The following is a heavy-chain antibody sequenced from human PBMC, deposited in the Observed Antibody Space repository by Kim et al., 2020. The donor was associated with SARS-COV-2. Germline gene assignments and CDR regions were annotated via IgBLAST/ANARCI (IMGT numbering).Heavy chain of an antibody. D-gene: IGHD3-3*01. CDR3: ARGEHDFWGGYYSY. Sequence: NPSLKSRVTISVDTSKNQFSLKLSSVTGADTAVYYCARGEHDFWGGYYSYWGQGTLVTVSS. V-gene: IGHV4-30-2*05. J-gene: IGHJ4*02.